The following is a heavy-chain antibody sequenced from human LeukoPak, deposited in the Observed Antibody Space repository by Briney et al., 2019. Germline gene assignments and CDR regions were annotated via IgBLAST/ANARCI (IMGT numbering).Heavy chain of an antibody. D-gene: IGHD3-10*02. V-gene: IGHV3-23*01. J-gene: IGHJ3*01. CDR1: GFTFSSYA. CDR3: AKCSASYYNDAFDV. CDR2: ITGSGGTT. Sequence: GGSLRLSCAASGFTFSSYAMTWVRQAPGKGLEWVSTITGSGGTTYYADSVKGRFTISRDNSKNTLYLQMNSLRVEDTATYYCAKCSASYYNDAFDVWGQGTMVTVSS.